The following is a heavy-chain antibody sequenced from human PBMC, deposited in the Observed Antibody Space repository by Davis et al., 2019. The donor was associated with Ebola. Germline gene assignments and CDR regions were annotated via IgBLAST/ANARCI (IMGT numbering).Heavy chain of an antibody. D-gene: IGHD1-26*01. CDR1: GGSISSGGYY. CDR3: AREVGYYGMDV. J-gene: IGHJ6*02. CDR2: IYYSGST. Sequence: SETLSLTCPVSGGSISSGGYYWSWIRQHPGKGLEWTGYIYYSGSTYYNPSLKSRVTISVDTSKNQFSLKLSSVTAADTAVYYCAREVGYYGMDVWGQGTTVTVSS. V-gene: IGHV4-31*03.